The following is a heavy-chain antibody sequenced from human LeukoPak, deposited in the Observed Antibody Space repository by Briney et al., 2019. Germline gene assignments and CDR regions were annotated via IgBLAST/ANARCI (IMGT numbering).Heavy chain of an antibody. D-gene: IGHD3-9*01. V-gene: IGHV4-59*01. CDR1: GGSLSSYY. J-gene: IGHJ6*04. CDR2: IYYSGRN. CDR3: ARDMRAYYDILTGYPPLYGMDV. Sequence: SETLSLTCTVSGGSLSSYYWSWIRQPPGKGLEWIGYIYYSGRNNYNPSLKSRVTISVDTSKNQFSLKLSSVTAADTAVYDCARDMRAYYDILTGYPPLYGMDVWGKGTTVTVSS.